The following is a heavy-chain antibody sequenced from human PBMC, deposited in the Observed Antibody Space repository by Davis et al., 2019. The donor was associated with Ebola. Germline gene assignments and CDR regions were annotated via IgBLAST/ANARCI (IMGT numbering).Heavy chain of an antibody. CDR3: ARARLWFREFGY. Sequence: PSETLSLTCTVSGGSISSSSYYWGCIRQPPGKGLGWIGEINQSGSTNYNPSLKSRVTISVDTSKNQFSLKLTSVTAADTAVYYCARARLWFREFGYWGQGTLVTVSS. CDR1: GGSISSSSYY. V-gene: IGHV4-39*07. D-gene: IGHD3-10*01. J-gene: IGHJ4*02. CDR2: INQSGST.